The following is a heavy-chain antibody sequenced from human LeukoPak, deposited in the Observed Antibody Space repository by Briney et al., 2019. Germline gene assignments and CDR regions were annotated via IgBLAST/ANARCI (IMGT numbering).Heavy chain of an antibody. CDR1: GFTVSSNY. CDR3: ARALYDFWSGFLDDAFDI. V-gene: IGHV3-53*01. J-gene: IGHJ3*02. D-gene: IGHD3-3*01. Sequence: TGGSLRLSCAASGFTVSSNYMSWVRQAPGKGLEWVSVIYSGGSTYYADSVKGRFTISRDNSKNTLYLQMNSLRAEDTAVYYCARALYDFWSGFLDDAFDIWGQGTMVTVSS. CDR2: IYSGGST.